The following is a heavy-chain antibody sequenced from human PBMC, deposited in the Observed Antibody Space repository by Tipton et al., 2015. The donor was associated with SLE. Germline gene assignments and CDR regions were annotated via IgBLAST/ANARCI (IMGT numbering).Heavy chain of an antibody. CDR2: IYQSGST. V-gene: IGHV4-39*07. D-gene: IGHD3-16*01. J-gene: IGHJ4*02. Sequence: TLSLTCTVSGGSISSSNYYWGWIRQSPGKGLEWIGNIYQSGSTYYNPSLKSRVTISVDTFKNQLSLRLTSVTAADTAVYYCARDPQGDERAPAAWWGQGTLVIVSS. CDR1: GGSISSSNYY. CDR3: ARDPQGDERAPAAW.